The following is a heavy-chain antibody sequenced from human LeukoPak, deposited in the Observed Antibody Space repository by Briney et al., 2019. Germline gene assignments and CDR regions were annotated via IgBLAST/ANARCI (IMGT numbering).Heavy chain of an antibody. Sequence: ASVKVSCKASGYTFTGYYMHWVRQAPGQGLEWMGRINPNSGGSNYAQKFQGRVTMTRDTSISTAYMELSRLRSDDTAVYYCARDSDYGDYTAFDIWGQGTMVTVSS. CDR2: INPNSGGS. D-gene: IGHD4-17*01. J-gene: IGHJ3*02. V-gene: IGHV1-2*06. CDR3: ARDSDYGDYTAFDI. CDR1: GYTFTGYY.